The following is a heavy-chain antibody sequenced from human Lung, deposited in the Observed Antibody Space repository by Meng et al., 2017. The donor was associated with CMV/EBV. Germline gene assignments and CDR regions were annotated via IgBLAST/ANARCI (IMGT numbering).Heavy chain of an antibody. CDR2: INHSGST. J-gene: IGHJ5*02. Sequence: GSLRLXCAVYGGSFSGYYWSWIRQPPGKGLEWIGEINHSGSTNYNPSLKSRVTISVDTSKNQFSLKLSSVTAADTAVYYCARGKSSGLITPLRGGSRPFDPWXQGTXVTVSS. CDR3: ARGKSSGLITPLRGGSRPFDP. CDR1: GGSFSGYY. V-gene: IGHV4-34*01. D-gene: IGHD3-10*01.